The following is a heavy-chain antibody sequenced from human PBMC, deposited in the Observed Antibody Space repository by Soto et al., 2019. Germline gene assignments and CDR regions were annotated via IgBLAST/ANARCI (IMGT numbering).Heavy chain of an antibody. V-gene: IGHV3-33*01. D-gene: IGHD1-1*01. CDR1: GSIFSNFG. CDR3: ARDPRTARASAMDV. CDR2: VWYDGSNG. Sequence: GSLRLSCAASGSIFSNFGMHWVRQAPGKGLEWVAGVWYDGSNGVSADSVKGRFTISRDNSKNTLYLQMTSLRAEDTAVYYCARDPRTARASAMDVWGQGTTVTVCS. J-gene: IGHJ6*02.